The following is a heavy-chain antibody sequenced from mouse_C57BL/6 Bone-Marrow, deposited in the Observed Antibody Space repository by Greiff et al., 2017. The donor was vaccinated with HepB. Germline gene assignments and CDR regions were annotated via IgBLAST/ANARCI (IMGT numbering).Heavy chain of an antibody. D-gene: IGHD3-2*02. CDR1: GYTFTSYG. CDR2: IYPRSGNT. Sequence: VQLQQSGAELARPGASVKLSCKASGYTFTSYGISWVKQRTGKGLEWIGEIYPRSGNTYYNEKFKGKATLTADKSSSTAYMELRSLTSEDSAVYFCARADSSGYGAYWGQGTLVTVSA. J-gene: IGHJ3*01. CDR3: ARADSSGYGAY. V-gene: IGHV1-81*01.